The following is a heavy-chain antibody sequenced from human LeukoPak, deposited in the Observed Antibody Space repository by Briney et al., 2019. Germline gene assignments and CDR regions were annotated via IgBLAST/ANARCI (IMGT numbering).Heavy chain of an antibody. V-gene: IGHV3-23*01. D-gene: IGHD5-18*01. CDR1: GFAFSSYA. CDR3: ARERGYRYGSLDY. CDR2: ISGSGGST. J-gene: IGHJ4*02. Sequence: PGGSLRLSCAASGFAFSSYAMSWVRQAPGKGLGWVSGISGSGGSTFYADSVKGRFTISRDNSKNTLYLQMNSLRAEDTAVYYCARERGYRYGSLDYWGQGTLVTVSS.